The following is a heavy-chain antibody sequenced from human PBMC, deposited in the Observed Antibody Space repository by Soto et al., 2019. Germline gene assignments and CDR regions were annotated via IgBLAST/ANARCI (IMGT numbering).Heavy chain of an antibody. CDR1: GYTFTSYG. J-gene: IGHJ6*02. D-gene: IGHD3-3*01. CDR2: ISAYNGNT. V-gene: IGHV1-18*01. Sequence: ASVKVSCKASGYTFTSYGISWVRQAPGQGLEWMGWISAYNGNTNYAQKLQGRVTMTTDTSTSTAYMELSSLRSEDTAVYYCARESAPLTIFGVVITPDYYYYGMDVWGQGTTVTVSS. CDR3: ARESAPLTIFGVVITPDYYYYGMDV.